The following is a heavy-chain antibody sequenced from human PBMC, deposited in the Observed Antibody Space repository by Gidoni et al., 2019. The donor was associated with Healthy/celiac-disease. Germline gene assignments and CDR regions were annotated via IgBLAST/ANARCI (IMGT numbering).Heavy chain of an antibody. CDR1: GGTFSSYT. J-gene: IGHJ4*02. Sequence: VQLVQPGAEVKKPGSSVKVSCKDSGGTFSSYTTSWVRQAPGQGLEWRGRISPILGIANYAQKFQGRVTSTADKSTSTAYMELSSLRSEDTAVYYCAPEGDTAMVYYWGQGTLVTVSS. V-gene: IGHV1-69*02. CDR3: APEGDTAMVYY. D-gene: IGHD5-18*01. CDR2: ISPILGIA.